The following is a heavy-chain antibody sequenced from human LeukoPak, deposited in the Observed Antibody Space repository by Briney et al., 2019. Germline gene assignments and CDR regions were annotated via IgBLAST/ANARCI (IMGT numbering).Heavy chain of an antibody. CDR2: INASVGST. J-gene: IGHJ6*03. V-gene: IGHV1-46*04. Sequence: ASLKVSCKASGYTFTSYYMHWVRQAPGQGLEWMGIINASVGSTSYAQTLQGRVTMSRDTSTSTVYMELSSLRTEDTAVYYCARAWDTAMVKTVMNYYYMDVWGKGTTVTVSS. CDR1: GYTFTSYY. CDR3: ARAWDTAMVKTVMNYYYMDV. D-gene: IGHD5-18*01.